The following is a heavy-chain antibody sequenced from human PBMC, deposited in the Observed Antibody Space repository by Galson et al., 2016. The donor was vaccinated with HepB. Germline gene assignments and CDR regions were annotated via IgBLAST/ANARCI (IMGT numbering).Heavy chain of an antibody. V-gene: IGHV3-48*01. CDR2: ISRTSQTI. Sequence: SLRLSCAVSGFSFSSYSMNWVRQAPGKGLEWVSYISRTSQTIYYADSVKGRFTISRDNAKNSLYLQMDSLRGEDTALYYCALINGGSYIGLDYWGQGTLVTVSS. CDR3: ALINGGSYIGLDY. J-gene: IGHJ4*02. CDR1: GFSFSSYS. D-gene: IGHD1-26*01.